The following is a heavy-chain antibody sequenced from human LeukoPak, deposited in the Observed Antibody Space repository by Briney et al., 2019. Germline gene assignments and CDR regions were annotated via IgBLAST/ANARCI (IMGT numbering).Heavy chain of an antibody. CDR2: ISHSGST. CDR3: ARRPRGVRRDGYNIYYFDY. CDR1: GGTFSGFY. D-gene: IGHD5-24*01. J-gene: IGHJ4*02. V-gene: IGHV4-34*01. Sequence: WGSLTLSCAAYGGTFSGFYWSWIRQAPGKGLEWVWSISHSGSTNYNPSLKSRVTISVDTSKNQFSLKLSSVTAADTAVYYCARRPRGVRRDGYNIYYFDYWGQGTLVTVSS.